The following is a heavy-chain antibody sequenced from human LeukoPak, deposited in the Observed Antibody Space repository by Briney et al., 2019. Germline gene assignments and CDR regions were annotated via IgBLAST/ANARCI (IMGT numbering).Heavy chain of an antibody. Sequence: PGGSLRLSCAASGFTFSSYAMNWVRQAPGKGLEWVSGISGSGGNTYYAGSVKGRFTISRDNSKNTLYLQMNSLRAEDTAVYYCAKGRGSGYYHFDYWGQGTLVTVSS. D-gene: IGHD3-22*01. CDR1: GFTFSSYA. CDR3: AKGRGSGYYHFDY. V-gene: IGHV3-23*01. CDR2: ISGSGGNT. J-gene: IGHJ4*02.